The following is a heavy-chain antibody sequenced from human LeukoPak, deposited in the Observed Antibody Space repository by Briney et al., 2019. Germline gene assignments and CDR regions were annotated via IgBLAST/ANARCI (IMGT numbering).Heavy chain of an antibody. CDR1: GGSVSSGSYY. Sequence: SETLSLTCTVSGGSVSSGSYYWSWIRQPPGKGLEWIGYIYYSGSTNYNPSLKSRVTISVDTSKNQFSLKLSSVTAADTAVYYCARLQRTLGAFDIWGQGTMVTVSS. V-gene: IGHV4-61*01. CDR3: ARLQRTLGAFDI. J-gene: IGHJ3*02. CDR2: IYYSGST. D-gene: IGHD1-14*01.